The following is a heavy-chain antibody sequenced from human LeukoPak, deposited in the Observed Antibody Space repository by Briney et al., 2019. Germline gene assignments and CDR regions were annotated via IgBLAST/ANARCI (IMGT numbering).Heavy chain of an antibody. CDR2: IYHSGNT. V-gene: IGHV4-30-2*01. J-gene: IGHJ6*02. D-gene: IGHD3-3*01. Sequence: PSETLSLTCAVSGGSISSGGYSWSWIRQPPGKGLEWIGYIYHSGNTDYNPSVKSRVTISVDRSKNQFSLKLSSVTAADTAVYYCARSLNDFWSGYVYYYYGMDVWGQGTTVTVSS. CDR1: GGSISSGGYS. CDR3: ARSLNDFWSGYVYYYYGMDV.